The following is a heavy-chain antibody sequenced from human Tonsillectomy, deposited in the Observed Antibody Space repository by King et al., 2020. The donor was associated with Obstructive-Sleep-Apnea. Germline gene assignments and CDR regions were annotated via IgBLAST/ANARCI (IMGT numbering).Heavy chain of an antibody. CDR1: GSSISSGYY. J-gene: IGHJ5*02. CDR3: AREDVVVAVAATSGGWFDP. D-gene: IGHD2-15*01. V-gene: IGHV4-38-2*02. Sequence: VQLQESGPGLVKPSETLSLTCTVSGSSISSGYYWGWIRQPPGKGLEWIGTIYHTGNTYYNPSLKSRVTISVDTSKNQFSLRLRSVTAADTAVYYCAREDVVVAVAATSGGWFDPWGQGTLVTVSS. CDR2: IYHTGNT.